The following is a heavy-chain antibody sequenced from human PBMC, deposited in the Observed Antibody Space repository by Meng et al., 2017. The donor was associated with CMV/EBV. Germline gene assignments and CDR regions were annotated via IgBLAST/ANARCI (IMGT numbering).Heavy chain of an antibody. V-gene: IGHV3-7*01. J-gene: IGHJ6*02. Sequence: GESLKISCAASGFTFSSYWMSWVRQAPGKGLEWVANIKQDGSEKYYVDSVKGRFTISRDNAKNSLYLQMNSLRAEDTAVYYCARVIGDDDVWSGYSLYFYYGMDVWGQGTTVTVSS. D-gene: IGHD3-3*01. CDR1: GFTFSSYW. CDR2: IKQDGSEK. CDR3: ARVIGDDDVWSGYSLYFYYGMDV.